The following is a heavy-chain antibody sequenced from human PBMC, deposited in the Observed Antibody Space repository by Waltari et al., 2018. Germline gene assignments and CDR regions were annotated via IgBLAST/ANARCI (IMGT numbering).Heavy chain of an antibody. Sequence: QVQLVQSGAEVKKPGSSVKVSCKASGGTFSSYAISWVRQAPGQGLEWMGRSIPILGVANDAQKFKDRVTITADKSTSTAYMELSSLRSEDTAVYYCARVKDGSAFDIWGQGTMVTVSS. CDR3: ARVKDGSAFDI. CDR2: SIPILGVA. CDR1: GGTFSSYA. J-gene: IGHJ3*02. V-gene: IGHV1-69*04. D-gene: IGHD1-26*01.